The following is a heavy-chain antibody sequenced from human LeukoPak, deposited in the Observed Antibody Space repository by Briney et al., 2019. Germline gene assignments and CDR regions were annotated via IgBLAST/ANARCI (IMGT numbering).Heavy chain of an antibody. CDR2: IYYSGST. CDR3: ARHSGYYGSGSYYNWFDP. V-gene: IGHV4-39*01. J-gene: IGHJ5*02. D-gene: IGHD3-10*01. Sequence: SETLSLTCTVSGGSISSSTYYWGWIRQPPGKGLEWIGSIYYSGSTYYNPSLKSRVTISVDTSKNQFSLKLSSVTAADTAVYYCARHSGYYGSGSYYNWFDPWGQGTLVTVSS. CDR1: GGSISSSTYY.